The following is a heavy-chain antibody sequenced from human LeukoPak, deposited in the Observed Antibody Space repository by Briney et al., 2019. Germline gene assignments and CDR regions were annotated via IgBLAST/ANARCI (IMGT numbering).Heavy chain of an antibody. D-gene: IGHD3-10*01. CDR3: ARHRDYYGMDV. J-gene: IGHJ6*02. V-gene: IGHV4-30-2*03. CDR2: IYHSGST. Sequence: SETLSLTCAVSSGSISSGGYSWSWIRQPPGKGLEWIGYIYHSGSTYYNPSLKSRVTISVDTSKNQFSLKLSSVTAADTAVYYCARHRDYYGMDVWGQGTTVTVSS. CDR1: SGSISSGGYS.